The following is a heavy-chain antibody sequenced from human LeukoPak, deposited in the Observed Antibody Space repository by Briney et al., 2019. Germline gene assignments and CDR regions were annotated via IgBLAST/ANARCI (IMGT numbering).Heavy chain of an antibody. CDR3: ARDPGYSYGLDY. D-gene: IGHD5-18*01. CDR1: GFTFSSFS. Sequence: GGSLRLSCAASGFTFSSFSMNWVRQAPGKGLEWVSSISSTSSYIYYADSVKGRFTISRDKDKNSVYLQMTSLRAEDTAVYYCARDPGYSYGLDYWGQGTLVTVSS. J-gene: IGHJ4*02. V-gene: IGHV3-21*01. CDR2: ISSTSSYI.